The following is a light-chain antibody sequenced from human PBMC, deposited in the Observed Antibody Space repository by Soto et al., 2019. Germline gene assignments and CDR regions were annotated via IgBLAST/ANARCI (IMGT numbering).Light chain of an antibody. CDR1: QSLLHSNGYNY. Sequence: DIVMTQSPLSLPVIPGESASISCRSSQSLLHSNGYNYLDWYLQKPGQSPQLLIYLGSNRASGVPDRFSGSISGTDFTLRISRVEAEDVGIYYCMQSLQTPLTFGGGTKVDIK. CDR3: MQSLQTPLT. V-gene: IGKV2-28*01. CDR2: LGS. J-gene: IGKJ4*01.